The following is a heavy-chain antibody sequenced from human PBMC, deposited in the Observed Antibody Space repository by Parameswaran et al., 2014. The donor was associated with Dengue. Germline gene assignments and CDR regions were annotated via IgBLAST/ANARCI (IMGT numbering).Heavy chain of an antibody. CDR2: IIPIFGTA. V-gene: IGHV1-69*01. J-gene: IGHJ4*02. CDR3: ARGHRSGYENY. Sequence: WVRQAPGQGLEWMGGIIPIFGTANYAQKFQGRVTITADESTSTAYMELSSLRSEDTAVYYCARGHRSGYENYWGQGNPGHRLL. D-gene: IGHD5-12*01.